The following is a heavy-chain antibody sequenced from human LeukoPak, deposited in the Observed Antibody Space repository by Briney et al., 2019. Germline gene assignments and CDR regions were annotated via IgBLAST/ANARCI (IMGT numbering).Heavy chain of an antibody. J-gene: IGHJ4*02. Sequence: GGSLRLSCAASGFTFSSYSMNWVRQAPGKGLEWVSAISGSGGSTYYADSVKGWFTISRDNSKNTLYLQMNSLRAEDTAVYYCATHIAAAGTQGYWGQGTLVTVSS. V-gene: IGHV3-23*01. CDR1: GFTFSSYS. D-gene: IGHD6-13*01. CDR2: ISGSGGST. CDR3: ATHIAAAGTQGY.